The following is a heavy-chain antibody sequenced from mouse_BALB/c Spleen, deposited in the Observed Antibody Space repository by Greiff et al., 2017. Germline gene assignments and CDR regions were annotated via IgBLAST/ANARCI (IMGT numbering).Heavy chain of an antibody. V-gene: IGHV5-12-1*01. D-gene: IGHD2-14*01. J-gene: IGHJ4*01. CDR3: ARLGRYDEESAMDY. CDR2: ISSGGGST. Sequence: EVQLVESGGGLVKPGGSLKLSCAASGFAFSSYDMSWVRQTPEKRLEWVAYISSGGGSTYYPDTVKGRFTISRDNAKNTLYLQMSSLKSEDTAMYYCARLGRYDEESAMDYWGQGTSVTVSS. CDR1: GFAFSSYD.